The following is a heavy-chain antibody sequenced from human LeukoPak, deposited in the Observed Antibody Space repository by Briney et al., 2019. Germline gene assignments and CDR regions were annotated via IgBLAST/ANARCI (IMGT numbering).Heavy chain of an antibody. CDR2: IYPGDSDT. V-gene: IGHV5-51*01. D-gene: IGHD2-2*01. CDR3: ARQGVGYCSSTSCYGGNWFDP. J-gene: IGHJ5*02. Sequence: GESLKISFKGSGYSFTSYWIGWVRQMPGNGLEWMGIIYPGDSDTRYSPSFQGQVTISADKSISTAYLQWSSLKASDTAMYYCARQGVGYCSSTSCYGGNWFDPWGQGTLVTVSS. CDR1: GYSFTSYW.